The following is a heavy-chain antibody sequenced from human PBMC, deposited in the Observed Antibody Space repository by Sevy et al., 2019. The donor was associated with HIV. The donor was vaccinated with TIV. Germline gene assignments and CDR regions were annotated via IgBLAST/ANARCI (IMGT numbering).Heavy chain of an antibody. D-gene: IGHD2-21*02. CDR1: GYTFTSYG. CDR3: ARDRYVVVTDHNWFDP. Sequence: ASVKVSCKASGYTFTSYGISWVRQAPGQGLEWMGWISAYNGNTNYAQKLQGRVTMTTDTSTSTAYMELRSLRSDDTTVYYCARDRYVVVTDHNWFDPWGQGTLVTVSS. J-gene: IGHJ5*02. V-gene: IGHV1-18*01. CDR2: ISAYNGNT.